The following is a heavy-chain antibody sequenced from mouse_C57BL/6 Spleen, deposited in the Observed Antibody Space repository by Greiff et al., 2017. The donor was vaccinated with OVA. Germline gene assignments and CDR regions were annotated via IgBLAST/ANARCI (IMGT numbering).Heavy chain of an antibody. D-gene: IGHD1-1*01. Sequence: QVQLQQSGPELVKPGASVKISCKASGYAFSSSWINWVKQRPGKGLEWIGRIYPGDGDTNYNGKFKGKATLTADKSSSTAYMQLSSLTSEDSAVYFCARSPLITTVVAHWYFDVWGTGTTVTVSS. CDR2: IYPGDGDT. J-gene: IGHJ1*03. CDR1: GYAFSSSW. V-gene: IGHV1-82*01. CDR3: ARSPLITTVVAHWYFDV.